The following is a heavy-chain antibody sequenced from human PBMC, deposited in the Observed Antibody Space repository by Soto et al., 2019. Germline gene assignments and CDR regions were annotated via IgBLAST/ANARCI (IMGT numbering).Heavy chain of an antibody. CDR2: ISAYSGNT. CDR3: ARGHCPNGVCYTTFDY. Sequence: GASVKVSCKASGYTFTSYGISWVRQAPGQGLEWMGWISAYSGNTGYAQKFQGRVTMTRNTSMNTAYMELSSLRSEDTAVYYCARGHCPNGVCYTTFDYWGQGTLVTVSS. CDR1: GYTFTSYG. D-gene: IGHD2-8*01. V-gene: IGHV1-8*02. J-gene: IGHJ4*02.